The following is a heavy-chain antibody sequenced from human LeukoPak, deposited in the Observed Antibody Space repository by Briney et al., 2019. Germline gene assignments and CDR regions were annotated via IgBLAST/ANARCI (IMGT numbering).Heavy chain of an antibody. Sequence: SETLSLTCTVSGGSISSSSYYWGWIRQPPGKGLEWIGSIYYSGSTYYNPSLKSRVTISVDTSKNQFSLKLSSVTAADTAVYYCARRPSPYYYYMDVWGKGTTVTVSS. J-gene: IGHJ6*03. CDR2: IYYSGST. CDR3: ARRPSPYYYYMDV. V-gene: IGHV4-39*07. CDR1: GGSISSSSYY.